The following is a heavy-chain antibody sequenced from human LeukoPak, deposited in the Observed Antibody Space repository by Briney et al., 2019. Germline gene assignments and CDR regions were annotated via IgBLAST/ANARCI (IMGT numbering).Heavy chain of an antibody. CDR3: ARTERDGYNGN. D-gene: IGHD5-24*01. J-gene: IGHJ4*02. Sequence: SETLSLTCTVSGGSISSYYWSWIRQPPGKGLEWIGYIYYSGSTNYNPSLKSRVTIPVDMSKNQFSLKLSSVTAADTAVYYCARTERDGYNGNWGQGTLVTVSS. V-gene: IGHV4-59*01. CDR1: GGSISSYY. CDR2: IYYSGST.